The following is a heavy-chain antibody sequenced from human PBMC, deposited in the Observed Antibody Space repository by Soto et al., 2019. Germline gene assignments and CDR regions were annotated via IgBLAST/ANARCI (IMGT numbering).Heavy chain of an antibody. D-gene: IGHD3-16*01. CDR1: GFIFSTYT. J-gene: IGHJ5*02. V-gene: IGHV3-48*02. Sequence: EGQLVESGGGLVLPGGSLRLSCAASGFIFSTYTLNWVRQAPGKGLKWVSYISAGSDAIHYADSVKGRFTVSRDNAKNSLFLQRNSRRDEETAVYYCARLYTTSRVGAWFDPWGHGILVIVSS. CDR3: ARLYTTSRVGAWFDP. CDR2: ISAGSDAI.